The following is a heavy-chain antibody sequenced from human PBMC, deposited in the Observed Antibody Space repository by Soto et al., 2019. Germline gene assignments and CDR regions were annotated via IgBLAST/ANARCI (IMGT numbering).Heavy chain of an antibody. Sequence: QVQLVESGGGVVQPGRSLRLSCAASGFTFSSYGMHWVRQAPGKGLEGVAVISYDGSNKYYADSVKGRFTISRDNSKNTLYLKMNSLRAEDTAVYYCATDLAIAAAGPAFDPWGQGTLVTVSS. CDR2: ISYDGSNK. CDR1: GFTFSSYG. D-gene: IGHD6-13*01. CDR3: ATDLAIAAAGPAFDP. V-gene: IGHV3-30*03. J-gene: IGHJ5*02.